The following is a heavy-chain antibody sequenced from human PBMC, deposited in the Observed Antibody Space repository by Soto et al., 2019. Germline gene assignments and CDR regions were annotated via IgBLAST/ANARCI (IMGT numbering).Heavy chain of an antibody. CDR3: ARWGLEANRAVPWFDP. J-gene: IGHJ5*02. CDR1: GYTFTSYD. D-gene: IGHD1-26*01. Sequence: ASVKVSCKASGYTFTSYDINWVRQATGQGLEWMGWMNPNSGNTGYAQKFQGRVTMTRNTSISTAYMELSSLRSEDTAVYYCARWGLEANRAVPWFDPWGQGTLVTVSS. V-gene: IGHV1-8*01. CDR2: MNPNSGNT.